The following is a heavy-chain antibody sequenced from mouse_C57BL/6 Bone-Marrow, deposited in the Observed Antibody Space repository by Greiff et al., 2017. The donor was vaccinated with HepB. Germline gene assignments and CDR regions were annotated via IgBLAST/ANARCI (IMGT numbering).Heavy chain of an antibody. CDR3: AGTVATFDY. D-gene: IGHD1-1*02. CDR2: INPSSGYT. CDR1: GYTFTNYW. Sequence: VKVVQSGAELAKPGASVKLSCKASGYTFTNYWMHWVKQRPGQGLEWIGYINPSSGYTKYNQKFKGKATLTADKSSSTAYMQLSSLTYEDSAVYYWAGTVATFDYWGQGTTLTVSS. V-gene: IGHV1-7*01. J-gene: IGHJ2*01.